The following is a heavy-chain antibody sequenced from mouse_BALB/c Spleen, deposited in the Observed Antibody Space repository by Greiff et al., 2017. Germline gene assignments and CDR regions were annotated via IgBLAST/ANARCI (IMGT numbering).Heavy chain of an antibody. J-gene: IGHJ4*01. D-gene: IGHD4-1*01. Sequence: QVQLKESGAELARPGASVKMSCKASGYTFTSYTMHWVKQRPGQGLEWIGYINPSSGYTNYNQKFKDKATLTADKSSSTAYMQLSSLTSEDSAVYYCARKTGTGYYAMDYWGQGTSVTVSS. CDR1: GYTFTSYT. CDR3: ARKTGTGYYAMDY. CDR2: INPSSGYT. V-gene: IGHV1-4*01.